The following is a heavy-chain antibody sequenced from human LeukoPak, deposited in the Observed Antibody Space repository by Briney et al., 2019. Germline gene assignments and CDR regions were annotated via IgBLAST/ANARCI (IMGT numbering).Heavy chain of an antibody. V-gene: IGHV1-46*03. CDR1: GYTFTKYY. CDR3: ARGSSSWYYFDY. D-gene: IGHD6-13*01. Sequence: GASVKVSCKASGYTFTKYYIHWVRQAPGQGLEWMGIINPSAGSTNYAQKFQGRVTMTEDTSTDTAYMELSSLRSEDTAVYYCARGSSSWYYFDYWGQGTLVTVSS. J-gene: IGHJ4*02. CDR2: INPSAGST.